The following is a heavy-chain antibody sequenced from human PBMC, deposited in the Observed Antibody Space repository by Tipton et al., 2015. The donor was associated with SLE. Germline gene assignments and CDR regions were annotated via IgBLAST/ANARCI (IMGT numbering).Heavy chain of an antibody. V-gene: IGHV4-34*01. CDR3: ARTQYTFGGVIAPFDY. J-gene: IGHJ4*02. CDR1: GGSFSGYY. D-gene: IGHD3-16*02. CDR2: IYYSGST. Sequence: TLSLTCAVYGGSFSGYYWSWIRQPPGKGLEWIGNIYYSGSTYYNPSLKGRVTISVDTSKNQFSLKLSSVTAADTAVYYCARTQYTFGGVIAPFDYWGQGTLVTVSS.